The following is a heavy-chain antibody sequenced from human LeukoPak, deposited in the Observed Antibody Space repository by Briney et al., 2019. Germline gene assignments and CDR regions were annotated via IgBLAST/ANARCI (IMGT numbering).Heavy chain of an antibody. D-gene: IGHD2-15*01. CDR3: ARGGKIAVKGQLLLLF. CDR1: GYTFTGYY. V-gene: IGHV1-2*02. J-gene: IGHJ4*02. CDR2: INPNSGGT. Sequence: ASVKVSCKASGYTFTGYYMHWVRQAPGQGLEWMGWINPNSGGTNYAQKFQGRVTMTRDTSISTAYMELGRLRSDDTAVYYCARGGKIAVKGQLLLLFWGQGTLVTVSS.